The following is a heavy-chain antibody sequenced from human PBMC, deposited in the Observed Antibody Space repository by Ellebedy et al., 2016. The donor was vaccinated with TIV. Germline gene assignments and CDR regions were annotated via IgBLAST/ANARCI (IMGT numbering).Heavy chain of an antibody. Sequence: SETLSLTXAVYGGSFSGYYWSWIRQPPGKGLEWIAEINHSGSTNYNPSLKSRVTISVDTSKNQFSLKLSSVTAADTAVYYCAREAGSGSYYSDWGQGTLVTVSS. D-gene: IGHD3-10*01. CDR2: INHSGST. CDR3: AREAGSGSYYSD. J-gene: IGHJ4*02. V-gene: IGHV4-34*01. CDR1: GGSFSGYY.